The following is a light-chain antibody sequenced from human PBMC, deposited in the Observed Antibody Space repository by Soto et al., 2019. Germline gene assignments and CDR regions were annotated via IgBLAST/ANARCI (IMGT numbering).Light chain of an antibody. V-gene: IGLV2-23*02. CDR1: SSDVGTYNL. Sequence: QSVLTQPASVSGSPGQSITISCTGASSDVGTYNLVSWYQQHPGKAPKLMIYEVSKRPSGVSSRFSGSKSGNTASLTISGLQAEDEADYYCCSYAGTSTYVFGTGTQLTVL. CDR2: EVS. J-gene: IGLJ1*01. CDR3: CSYAGTSTYV.